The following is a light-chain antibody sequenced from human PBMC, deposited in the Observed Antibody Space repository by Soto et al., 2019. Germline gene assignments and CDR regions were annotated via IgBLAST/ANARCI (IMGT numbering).Light chain of an antibody. J-gene: IGKJ1*01. V-gene: IGKV3-20*01. Sequence: EIVLTQSPGTLSLSPGDRATLSCRASQSVNSNYLAWYQRKPGQAPRLLIYGASNRATDIPYRFSATGSETDFTLTITRLEAEDIAVYYCQQYDSTHPKFGQRNTVEVK. CDR2: GAS. CDR3: QQYDSTHPK. CDR1: QSVNSNY.